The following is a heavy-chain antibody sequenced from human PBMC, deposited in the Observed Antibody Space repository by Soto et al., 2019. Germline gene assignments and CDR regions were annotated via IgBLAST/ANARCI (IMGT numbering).Heavy chain of an antibody. V-gene: IGHV4-30-4*01. J-gene: IGHJ1*01. D-gene: IGHD6-13*01. CDR1: GGSISSGDYY. Sequence: SETLSLTCTVSGGSISSGDYYWSWIRQPPGKGLEWIGYIYYSGSTYYNPSLKSRVTISVDTSKNQFSLKLSSVTAADTAVYYCARDDSSSWYGYFQHWGQGTLVTVSS. CDR3: ARDDSSSWYGYFQH. CDR2: IYYSGST.